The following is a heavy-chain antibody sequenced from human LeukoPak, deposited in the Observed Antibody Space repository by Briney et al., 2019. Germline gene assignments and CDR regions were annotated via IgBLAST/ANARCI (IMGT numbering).Heavy chain of an antibody. J-gene: IGHJ4*02. CDR1: GGSISSGSYY. CDR2: IYTSGST. V-gene: IGHV4-61*02. CDR3: ARGRFAELLFAI. D-gene: IGHD3-10*01. Sequence: PSQTLSLTCTVSGGSISSGSYYWIWIRQPAGKGLEGIGRIYTSGSTNYNPSLPSPVTISVDPSKNRFSLKLSSATPADTAVYYCARGRFAELLFAIWGQGTLVTVSS.